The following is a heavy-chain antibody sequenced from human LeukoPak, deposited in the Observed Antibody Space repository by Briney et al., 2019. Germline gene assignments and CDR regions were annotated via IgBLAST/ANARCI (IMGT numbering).Heavy chain of an antibody. CDR3: AKELHDFTDYYMVV. CDR2: ITGSGGNT. J-gene: IGHJ6*03. Sequence: PGGSLRLSCVASGFTFNSHALSWVRQAPGKGLEWVSTITGSGGNTFYADSVKGRFTISRDTSENTLYLQMNSLRAEDTAVYYCAKELHDFTDYYMVVWGKGTTVTVSS. D-gene: IGHD3-3*01. V-gene: IGHV3-23*01. CDR1: GFTFNSHA.